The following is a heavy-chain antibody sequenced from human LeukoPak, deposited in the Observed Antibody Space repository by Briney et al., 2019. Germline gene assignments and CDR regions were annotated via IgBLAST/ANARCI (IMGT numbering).Heavy chain of an antibody. CDR1: GGSISSGDYY. Sequence: SQTLSLTCTVSGGSISSGDYYWSWIRQPPGKGLEWIGYIYYSGSTNYSPSLKSRVTISVDTSKNQFSLKLSSVTAADTAVYYCARARYYYDSSGIFDYWGQGTLVTVSS. V-gene: IGHV4-30-4*01. J-gene: IGHJ4*02. CDR3: ARARYYYDSSGIFDY. D-gene: IGHD3-22*01. CDR2: IYYSGST.